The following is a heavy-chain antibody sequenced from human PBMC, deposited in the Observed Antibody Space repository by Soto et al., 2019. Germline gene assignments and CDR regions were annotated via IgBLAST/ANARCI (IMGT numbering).Heavy chain of an antibody. CDR1: GYIFTSYG. Sequence: QVQLVQSGAEVKNPGASVKVSCKASGYIFTSYGITWVRQAPGQGLEWMGRISAYNGNTNYAENLRGRVTMTTETPTPTAYMELRNLRSDDTAVYYCARGGGSYWFDPWGQGTLVTVSS. J-gene: IGHJ5*01. V-gene: IGHV1-18*01. CDR3: ARGGGSYWFDP. CDR2: ISAYNGNT. D-gene: IGHD1-26*01.